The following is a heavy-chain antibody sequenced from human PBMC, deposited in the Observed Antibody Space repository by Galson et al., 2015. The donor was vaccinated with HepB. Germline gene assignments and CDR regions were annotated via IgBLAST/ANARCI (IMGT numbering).Heavy chain of an antibody. Sequence: SLRLSCAASGFTFSSYDMHWVRQATGKGLEWVSAIGTAGDPYYPGSVKGRFTISRDNSKNTLYLQMNSLRAEDTAVYYCARDGEAGYSGYYFDYWGQGTLVTVSS. J-gene: IGHJ4*02. CDR2: IGTAGDP. CDR3: ARDGEAGYSGYYFDY. V-gene: IGHV3-13*05. CDR1: GFTFSSYD. D-gene: IGHD5-12*01.